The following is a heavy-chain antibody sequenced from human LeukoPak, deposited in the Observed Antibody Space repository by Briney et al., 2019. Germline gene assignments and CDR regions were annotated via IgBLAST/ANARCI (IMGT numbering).Heavy chain of an antibody. CDR2: SIPNFCTA. CDR3: ASPYYYDSSGYYYLEYFQH. D-gene: IGHD3-22*01. CDR1: GGTFSSYA. V-gene: IGHV1-69*05. J-gene: IGHJ1*01. Sequence: SVTVSFTASGGTFSSYAISWERHAPGQGLEWIGGSIPNFCTANYAQKFQGRVTITRDESTSTAYMELSSLRSEDTAVYYCASPYYYDSSGYYYLEYFQHWGQGTLVTVSS.